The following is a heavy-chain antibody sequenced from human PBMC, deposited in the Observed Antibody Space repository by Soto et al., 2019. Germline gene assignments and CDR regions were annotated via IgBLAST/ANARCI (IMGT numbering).Heavy chain of an antibody. J-gene: IGHJ6*02. CDR1: RFTFNNYA. D-gene: IGHD3-10*01. CDR2: ISGRGGSA. CDR3: ARFAGRFGELLSQFYQYGLDV. V-gene: IGHV3-23*01. Sequence: EVQLLESGGGLVQPGGSLRLSCADSRFTFNNYAMSWVRQAPGKGLEWVSAISGRGGSAYYADSVKGRFTISRDNSKNTLYLQMNSLRAEDTAVYYCARFAGRFGELLSQFYQYGLDVWGQGTTVTVSS.